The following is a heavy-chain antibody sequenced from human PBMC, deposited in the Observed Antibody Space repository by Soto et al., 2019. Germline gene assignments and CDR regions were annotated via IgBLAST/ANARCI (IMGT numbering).Heavy chain of an antibody. CDR2: LSYDGART. CDR1: SFTFSSFR. J-gene: IGHJ5*02. D-gene: IGHD4-17*01. CDR3: ARDRTYGDPNWFDP. Sequence: GSLSLSCATSSFTFSSFRNHCVLQAPGKGLEWIAVLSYDGARTDYADAVKGRFTISRDTSKNTLYLQMNNLRPDDTAMYYCARDRTYGDPNWFDPWGQGTLVTVSS. V-gene: IGHV3-30*19.